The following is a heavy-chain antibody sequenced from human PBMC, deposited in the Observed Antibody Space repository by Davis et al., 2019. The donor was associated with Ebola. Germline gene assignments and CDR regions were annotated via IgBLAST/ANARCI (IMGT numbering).Heavy chain of an antibody. Sequence: PGGSLRPSCAASGFTLDDYAMHWVRQPPGKGLEWVSGISWNSNSIGFAGSVKGRFTISRDNAKDSLYLQMNSLTPEDTALYYCAKDSQENRIAVAPSDFDYWGQGTLVTVSS. J-gene: IGHJ4*02. D-gene: IGHD6-19*01. CDR3: AKDSQENRIAVAPSDFDY. V-gene: IGHV3-9*01. CDR2: ISWNSNSI. CDR1: GFTLDDYA.